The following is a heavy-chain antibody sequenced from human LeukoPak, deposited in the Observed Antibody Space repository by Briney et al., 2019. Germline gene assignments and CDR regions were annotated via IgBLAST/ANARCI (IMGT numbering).Heavy chain of an antibody. CDR1: GGTFSSYA. D-gene: IGHD3-10*01. V-gene: IGHV1-69*05. CDR3: ARDRRANMVRGVKSYYYMDV. CDR2: IIPIFGTA. J-gene: IGHJ6*03. Sequence: ASVTVSFTASGGTFSSYAISWVRQAPGQGLEWMGGIIPIFGTANYAQKFQGRVTITTDESTSTAYMELSSLRSEDTAVYYCARDRRANMVRGVKSYYYMDVWGKGATVTVSS.